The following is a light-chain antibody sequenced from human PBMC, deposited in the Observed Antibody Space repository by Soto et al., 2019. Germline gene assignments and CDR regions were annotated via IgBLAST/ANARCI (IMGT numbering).Light chain of an antibody. CDR2: DVS. CDR3: SSYTSSSTLYV. J-gene: IGLJ1*01. V-gene: IGLV2-14*01. CDR1: SSDVGGYKY. Sequence: QSALTQPASVSGSPGQSITISCTGTSSDVGGYKYVSWYQQHPGKAPKLMIYDVSNRPSGVSNRFSGSKSGNTVSLTISGLQAEDEADYYCSSYTSSSTLYVFGTGTKLTVL.